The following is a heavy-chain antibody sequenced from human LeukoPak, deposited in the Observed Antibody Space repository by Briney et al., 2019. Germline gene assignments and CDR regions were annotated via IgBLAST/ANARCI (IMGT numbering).Heavy chain of an antibody. CDR3: ARQDYDILTGSSSFDP. CDR2: IYYSGST. D-gene: IGHD3-9*01. CDR1: GGSINSSSYY. Sequence: SETLSLTCTVSGGSINSSSYYWGWIRQPPGKGLEWIGSIYYSGSTYYNPSLKSRVTISVDTSKNQFSLKLSSVTAADTAVYYCARQDYDILTGSSSFDPWGQGTLVTVSS. J-gene: IGHJ5*02. V-gene: IGHV4-39*01.